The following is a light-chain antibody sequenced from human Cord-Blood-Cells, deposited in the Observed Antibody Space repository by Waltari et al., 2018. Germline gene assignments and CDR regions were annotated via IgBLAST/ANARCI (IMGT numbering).Light chain of an antibody. CDR1: QSVSSSY. V-gene: IGKV3-20*01. Sequence: EIVFTQSPGTLSLSPGERATPPCRASQSVSSSYLAWYQQKPGQAPRLLIYGASSRATGIPDRFSGSGSGTDFTLTISRLEPEDFAVYYCQQYGSSPRTFGQGTKVEIK. J-gene: IGKJ1*01. CDR2: GAS. CDR3: QQYGSSPRT.